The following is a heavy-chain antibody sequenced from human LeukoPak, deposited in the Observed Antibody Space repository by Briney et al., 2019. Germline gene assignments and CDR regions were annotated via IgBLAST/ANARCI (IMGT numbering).Heavy chain of an antibody. Sequence: PAGSLTLPGAASGFTVSSSHMHWLPQAPGPGLEWVAVISYDATNKSYADCVKGRFTLARDNSKNTLYLQTNTLRDEDTAVYYCAKASSNYFYYFEYWGQGTLVTVSS. V-gene: IGHV3-30*18. D-gene: IGHD2/OR15-2a*01. CDR1: GFTVSSSH. CDR3: AKASSNYFYYFEY. J-gene: IGHJ4*02. CDR2: ISYDATNK.